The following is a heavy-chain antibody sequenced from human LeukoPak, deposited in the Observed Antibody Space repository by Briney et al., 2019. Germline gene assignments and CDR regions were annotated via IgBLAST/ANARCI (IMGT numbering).Heavy chain of an antibody. Sequence: PSQTLSLTCAVSGGSISSGGYSWSWIRQPPRKGLEWIGYIYHSGSTYYNPSLKSRVTISVDRSKNQFSLKLSSVTAADTAVYYCARGLSYYDILTGYPWYFDLWGRGTLVTVSS. CDR1: GGSISSGGYS. V-gene: IGHV4-30-2*01. CDR3: ARGLSYYDILTGYPWYFDL. CDR2: IYHSGST. D-gene: IGHD3-9*01. J-gene: IGHJ2*01.